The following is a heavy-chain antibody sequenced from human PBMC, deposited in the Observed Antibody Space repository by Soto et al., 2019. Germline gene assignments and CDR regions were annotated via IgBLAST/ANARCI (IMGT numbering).Heavy chain of an antibody. J-gene: IGHJ4*02. CDR3: ARVRGRTKAALGYFDY. Sequence: GGSLRLSCAASGFTFSSYAMHWVRQAPGKGLEWVAVISYDGSNKYYADSVKGRFTISRDNSKNTLYLQMNSLRAEDTAVYYCARVRGRTKAALGYFDYWGQGTLVTVSS. D-gene: IGHD1-1*01. CDR1: GFTFSSYA. CDR2: ISYDGSNK. V-gene: IGHV3-30-3*01.